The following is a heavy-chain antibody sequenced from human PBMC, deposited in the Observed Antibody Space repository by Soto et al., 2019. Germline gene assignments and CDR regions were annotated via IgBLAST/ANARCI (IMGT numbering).Heavy chain of an antibody. Sequence: SVKVSCKASGGTFSSYAISWARQAPGQGLEWMGGIIPIFGTANYAQKFQGRVTITADESTSTAYMELSSLRSEDTAVYYCARVTMVRGVIIAPHAFDIWGQGTMVTVSS. V-gene: IGHV1-69*13. J-gene: IGHJ3*02. CDR3: ARVTMVRGVIIAPHAFDI. CDR1: GGTFSSYA. D-gene: IGHD3-10*01. CDR2: IIPIFGTA.